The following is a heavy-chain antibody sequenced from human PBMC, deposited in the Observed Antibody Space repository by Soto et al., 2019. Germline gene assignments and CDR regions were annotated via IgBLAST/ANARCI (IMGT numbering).Heavy chain of an antibody. D-gene: IGHD3-22*01. V-gene: IGHV4-34*01. CDR2: INHSGST. J-gene: IGHJ4*02. CDR1: GGSFSGYY. Sequence: SETLSLTCAVYGGSFSGYYWSWIRQPPGKGLEWIGEINHSGSTNYNPSLKSRVTIPVDTSKNQFSLKLSSVTAADTAVYYCARKPYYDSSGYYYGLDYWGQGTLVTVSS. CDR3: ARKPYYDSSGYYYGLDY.